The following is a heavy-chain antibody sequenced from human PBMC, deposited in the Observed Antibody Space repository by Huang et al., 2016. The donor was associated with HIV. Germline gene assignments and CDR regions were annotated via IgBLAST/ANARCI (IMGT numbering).Heavy chain of an antibody. CDR3: AREGDYYGSGTIADS. D-gene: IGHD3-10*01. J-gene: IGHJ5*01. CDR1: GGSVSSGGYY. V-gene: IGHV4-30-4*08. Sequence: QVQLQESGPGLVKPSQTLSVTCTVSGGSVSSGGYYWSWVRQPPGKGLEWIGYIYDSGSTYYSPSLNGRGTISIDTSKNQFSLRLRSVTAADTAIYYCAREGDYYGSGTIADSWGQGTLVTVSS. CDR2: IYDSGST.